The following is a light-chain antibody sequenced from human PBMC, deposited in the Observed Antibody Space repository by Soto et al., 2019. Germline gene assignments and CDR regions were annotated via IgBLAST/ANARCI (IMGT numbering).Light chain of an antibody. CDR1: NSDVGSYNL. Sequence: QSVLTQPASVSGSPGQSITISCTGTNSDVGSYNLVSWYQHYPGKAPKLMIYEVSRRPSGVSNRFSGSKSGNTASLTISGLQAEDEADYFCCSYAGSSGAHWVFGGGTKLTVL. CDR2: EVS. V-gene: IGLV2-23*02. J-gene: IGLJ3*02. CDR3: CSYAGSSGAHWV.